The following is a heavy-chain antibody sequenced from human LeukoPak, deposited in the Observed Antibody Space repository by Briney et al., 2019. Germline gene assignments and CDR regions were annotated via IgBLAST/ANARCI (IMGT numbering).Heavy chain of an antibody. CDR3: ARDFQGGFWSGSYGMDV. CDR1: GFTFSSYS. Sequence: GGSLRLSCAASGFTFSSYSMNWVRQAPGKGLEWVSSISSSSSYIYYADSMKGRFTISRDNARNSLYLQMNSLRAEDTAVYYCARDFQGGFWSGSYGMDVWGQGTTVTVSS. CDR2: ISSSSSYI. D-gene: IGHD3-3*01. J-gene: IGHJ6*02. V-gene: IGHV3-21*01.